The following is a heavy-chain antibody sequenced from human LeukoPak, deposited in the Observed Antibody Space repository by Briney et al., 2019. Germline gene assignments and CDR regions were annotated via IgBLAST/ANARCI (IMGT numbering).Heavy chain of an antibody. CDR2: IYHSGST. CDR1: GASFSSGGYD. J-gene: IGHJ4*02. CDR3: AWGAYDSSGYYFDY. D-gene: IGHD3-22*01. Sequence: SQTLSLTCTVSGASFSSGGYDWNWIRQPPGKGLARIGYIYHSGSTYYNPSLRSRVTISVDKSKNQLSLKLSSVTAADTAVYYCAWGAYDSSGYYFDYWGQGTLVTVSS. V-gene: IGHV4-30-2*01.